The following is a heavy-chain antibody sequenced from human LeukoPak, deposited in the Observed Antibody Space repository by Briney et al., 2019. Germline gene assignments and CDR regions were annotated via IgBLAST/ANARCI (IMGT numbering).Heavy chain of an antibody. Sequence: GGSLRLSCAASGFTFSDYYMSWIRQAPGKGLEWVAVISYDGSNKYYADSVKGRFTISRDNSKNTLYLQMNSLRAEDTAVYYCARDGVPAAKVGNWFDPWGQGTLVTVSS. CDR2: ISYDGSNK. CDR3: ARDGVPAAKVGNWFDP. D-gene: IGHD2-2*01. J-gene: IGHJ5*02. CDR1: GFTFSDYY. V-gene: IGHV3-30-3*01.